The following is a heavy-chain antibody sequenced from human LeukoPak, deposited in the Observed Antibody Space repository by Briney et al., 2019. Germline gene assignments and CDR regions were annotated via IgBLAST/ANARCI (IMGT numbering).Heavy chain of an antibody. CDR3: ARGLCGGDCLYFDL. CDR1: GGSFSGYY. V-gene: IGHV4-34*01. J-gene: IGHJ2*01. D-gene: IGHD2-21*02. CDR2: INHSGSA. Sequence: SETLSLTCAVYGGSFSGYYWSWIRQPPGKGLEWLGEINHSGSANYNPSLKSRVTISVDTSKNQFSLKLSSVTAADTAVYYRARGLCGGDCLYFDLWGRGTLVTVSS.